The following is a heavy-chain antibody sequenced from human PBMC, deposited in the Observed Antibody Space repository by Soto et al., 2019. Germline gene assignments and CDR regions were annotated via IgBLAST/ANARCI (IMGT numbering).Heavy chain of an antibody. CDR1: GGSISSSSYY. V-gene: IGHV4-39*01. CDR3: TNPPYSGSAFEY. Sequence: SETLSLTCTVSGGSISSSSYYWGWIRQPPGKGLEWIGSIYYSGSTYYNPSLKSRVTISVDTSKNQFSLKLSSVTAADTAVYYCTNPPYSGSAFEYWGQGTLVTFSS. CDR2: IYYSGST. J-gene: IGHJ4*02. D-gene: IGHD1-26*01.